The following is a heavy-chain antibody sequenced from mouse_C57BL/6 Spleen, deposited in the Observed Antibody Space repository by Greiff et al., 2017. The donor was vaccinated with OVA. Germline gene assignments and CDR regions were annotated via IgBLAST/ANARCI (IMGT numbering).Heavy chain of an antibody. J-gene: IGHJ4*01. CDR3: ARSLYDYDAMDY. Sequence: DVKLQESGGGLVQPGGSLSLSCAASGFTFTDYYMSWVRQPPGKALEWLGFIRNKANGYTTEYSASVKGRFTISRDNSQSILYLQMNALGAEDSATYYCARSLYDYDAMDYWGQGTSVTVSS. CDR1: GFTFTDYY. V-gene: IGHV7-3*01. CDR2: IRNKANGYTT. D-gene: IGHD2-4*01.